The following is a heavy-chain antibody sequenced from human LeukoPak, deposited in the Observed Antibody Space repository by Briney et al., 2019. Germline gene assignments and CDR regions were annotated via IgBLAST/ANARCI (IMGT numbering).Heavy chain of an antibody. J-gene: IGHJ4*02. D-gene: IGHD6-13*01. Sequence: GRSLRLSCAASGLTFSSYAMPWVRQAPGKGLEGVAVISYDGSNKYYADSVKGRFTISRDNSKNTLYLQMNSLRAEDTAVYYCARSEDIAAAAPDWGQGTLVTVSS. CDR1: GLTFSSYA. CDR2: ISYDGSNK. CDR3: ARSEDIAAAAPD. V-gene: IGHV3-30*04.